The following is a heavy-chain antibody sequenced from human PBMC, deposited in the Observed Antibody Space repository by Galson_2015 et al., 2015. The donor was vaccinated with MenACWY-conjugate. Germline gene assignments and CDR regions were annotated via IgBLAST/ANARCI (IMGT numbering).Heavy chain of an antibody. CDR2: IIPILGIA. D-gene: IGHD3-22*01. V-gene: IGHV1-69*02. CDR3: ARLTYYYDSSGRENYGMDV. J-gene: IGHJ6*02. CDR1: GGTFSSYT. Sequence: SVKVSCKASGGTFSSYTISWVRQAPGQGLEWMGRIIPILGIANYAQKFQGRVTITADKSTSTAYMELSSLRSEDTAVYYCARLTYYYDSSGRENYGMDVWGQGTTVTVSS.